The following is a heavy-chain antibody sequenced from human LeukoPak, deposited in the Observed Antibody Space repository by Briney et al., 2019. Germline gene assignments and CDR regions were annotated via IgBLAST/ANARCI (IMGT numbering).Heavy chain of an antibody. CDR3: ARVDRHIAAARRGFDY. J-gene: IGHJ4*02. V-gene: IGHV1-46*01. Sequence: ASVKVSCKASGYTFTSYYMHWVRQAPGQGLEWMGIINPSGGSTSYAQKFQGRVTMTRDTSTSTVYMELSSLRSEDTAVYYCARVDRHIAAARRGFDYWGQGTLVTVSS. CDR1: GYTFTSYY. D-gene: IGHD6-13*01. CDR2: INPSGGST.